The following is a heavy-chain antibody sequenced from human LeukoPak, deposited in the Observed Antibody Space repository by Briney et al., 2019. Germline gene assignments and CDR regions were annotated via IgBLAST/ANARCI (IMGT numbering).Heavy chain of an antibody. V-gene: IGHV3-23*01. Sequence: GGSLRLSCAASGFTFSSYAMSWVRQAPGKGLEWVPAISGSGGSTYYADSVKGRFTISRDNSKNTLYLQMNSLRAEDTAVYYCAKDGETYYYDSSGYVDYWGQGTLVTVSS. J-gene: IGHJ4*02. CDR1: GFTFSSYA. D-gene: IGHD3-22*01. CDR2: ISGSGGST. CDR3: AKDGETYYYDSSGYVDY.